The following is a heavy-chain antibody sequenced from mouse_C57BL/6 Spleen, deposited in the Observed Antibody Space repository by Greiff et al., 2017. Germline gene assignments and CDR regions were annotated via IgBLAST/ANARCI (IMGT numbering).Heavy chain of an antibody. V-gene: IGHV2-4*01. CDR1: GFSLTSYG. CDR3: AKGRIYYAMDY. Sequence: VQLQQSGPGLVQPSQSLSITCTVSGFSLTSYGVHWVRQPPGKGLEWLGVIWSGGSTDYHAAFISRLSISKDNSKSQVFFKMNSLQADDTAIYYCAKGRIYYAMDYWGQGTSVTVSS. CDR2: IWSGGST. J-gene: IGHJ4*01.